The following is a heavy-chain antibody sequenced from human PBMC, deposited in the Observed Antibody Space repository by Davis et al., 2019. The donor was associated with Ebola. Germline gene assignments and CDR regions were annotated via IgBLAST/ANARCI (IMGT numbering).Heavy chain of an antibody. V-gene: IGHV5-51*01. CDR1: GYSFTSYW. CDR2: IYPGDSDT. J-gene: IGHJ3*02. Sequence: GESLKISCKGSGYSFTSYWIGWVRQMPGKGLEWMGIIYPGDSDTRYSPSFQGQVTISADKSISTAYLQWSSLKASDTAMYYCASAPRGATTDDAFDIWGQGTMVTVSS. CDR3: ASAPRGATTDDAFDI. D-gene: IGHD1-26*01.